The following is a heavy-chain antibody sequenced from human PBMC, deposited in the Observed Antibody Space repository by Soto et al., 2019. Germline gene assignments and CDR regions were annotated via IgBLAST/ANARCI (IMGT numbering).Heavy chain of an antibody. CDR3: AKDFGYNYGYDAFDI. CDR2: VSGSGGST. CDR1: GFTFSSYA. Sequence: EVQLLESGGGSVQPGGYLRLSCAASGFTFSSYAMSWVRQAPGKGLEWVSGVSGSGGSTYCVDSVKGRFTISRDNSKNTLYLQINSLRAEDTAVYYCAKDFGYNYGYDAFDIWCQGTMVTVSS. V-gene: IGHV3-23*01. D-gene: IGHD5-18*01. J-gene: IGHJ3*02.